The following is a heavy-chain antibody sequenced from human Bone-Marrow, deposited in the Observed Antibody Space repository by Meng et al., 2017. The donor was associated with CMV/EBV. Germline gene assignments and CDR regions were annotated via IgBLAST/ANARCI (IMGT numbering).Heavy chain of an antibody. V-gene: IGHV4-39*07. J-gene: IGHJ5*02. CDR3: ARVKAVSNWFDP. CDR1: GGSISISNYY. D-gene: IGHD6-19*01. Sequence: SETLSLTCTVSGGSISISNYYWVWIRQPPGKGLEWIGSIYFSGRTYYSPSLKSRVTISVDTSKKQFSLKVNSVTAADTAVYYCARVKAVSNWFDPWGQGTRVTGSS. CDR2: IYFSGRT.